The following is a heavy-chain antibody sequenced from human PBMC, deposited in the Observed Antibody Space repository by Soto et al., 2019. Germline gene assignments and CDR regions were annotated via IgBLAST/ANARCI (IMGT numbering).Heavy chain of an antibody. CDR2: IYPGDSDT. J-gene: IGHJ4*02. CDR1: GYSFTSYW. CDR3: ARLGYCGGDCYRAYFDY. V-gene: IGHV5-51*01. D-gene: IGHD2-21*02. Sequence: PGESLKISCKGSGYSFTSYWIGWVRQMPGKGLEWMGIIYPGDSDTRYSPSFQGQVTISADKSISTAYLQWSSLKASDTAMYYCARLGYCGGDCYRAYFDYWGQGTLVTVSS.